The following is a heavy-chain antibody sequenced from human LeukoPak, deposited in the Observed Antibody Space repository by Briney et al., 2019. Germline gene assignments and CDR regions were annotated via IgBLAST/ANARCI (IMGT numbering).Heavy chain of an antibody. V-gene: IGHV4-34*01. CDR3: ARGSTYYDILTGYYFDY. Sequence: KTSETLSLTCAVYGGSFSGYYWSWIRQPPGKGLEWIGEINHSGSTNYNPSLKSRVTISVDTSKNQFSLKLSSVTAADTAVYYCARGSTYYDILTGYYFDYWGQGTLVTVSS. CDR2: INHSGST. CDR1: GGSFSGYY. D-gene: IGHD3-9*01. J-gene: IGHJ4*02.